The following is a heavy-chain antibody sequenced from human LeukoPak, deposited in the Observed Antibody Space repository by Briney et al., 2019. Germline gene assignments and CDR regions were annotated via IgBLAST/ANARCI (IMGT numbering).Heavy chain of an antibody. CDR3: AKDLKDSSGYWGALDI. CDR1: GFTFSNYA. J-gene: IGHJ3*02. D-gene: IGHD3-22*01. Sequence: GGSLRLSCVASGFTFSNYAMSWVRQAPGKGLEWVSAISGSGNSTYYADSVKVRFTISRDNSRNTLYLQMNSLRAEDTAMYYCAKDLKDSSGYWGALDIWGQGTMVAVSS. CDR2: ISGSGNST. V-gene: IGHV3-23*01.